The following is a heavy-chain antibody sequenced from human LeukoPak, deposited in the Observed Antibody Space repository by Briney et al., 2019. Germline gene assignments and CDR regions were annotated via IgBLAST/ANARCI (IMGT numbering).Heavy chain of an antibody. V-gene: IGHV3-9*01. CDR3: AKESRAKYYFDY. J-gene: IGHJ4*02. Sequence: PGRSLRLSCAASGFTFDDYAMHWVRQAPGKGLEWVSGISWNSGSIGYADSVKGRFTISRDNAKNSLYLQMNSLRAEDTALYYCAKESRAKYYFDYWGQGTLVTVSS. CDR1: GFTFDDYA. CDR2: ISWNSGSI.